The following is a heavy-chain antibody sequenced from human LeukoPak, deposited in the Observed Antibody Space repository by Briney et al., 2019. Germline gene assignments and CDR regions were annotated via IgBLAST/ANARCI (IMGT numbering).Heavy chain of an antibody. CDR3: ARDVVVVTTKVYYYMDV. CDR2: ISPSGDIT. CDR1: GFTFSNHG. J-gene: IGHJ6*03. V-gene: IGHV3-21*01. Sequence: GGSLRLSCTASGFTFSNHGMDWVRQAPGKGLEWVSGISPSGDITYYADSVKGRFTISRDNAKNSLYLQMNSLRAEDTAVYYCARDVVVVTTKVYYYMDVWGKGTTVTISS. D-gene: IGHD3-22*01.